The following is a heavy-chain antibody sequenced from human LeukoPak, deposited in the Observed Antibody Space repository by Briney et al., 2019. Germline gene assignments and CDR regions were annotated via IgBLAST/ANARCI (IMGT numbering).Heavy chain of an antibody. CDR2: IYYNGRT. V-gene: IGHV4-59*01. D-gene: IGHD2/OR15-2a*01. CDR3: ARWYCNRGACYYLDY. CDR1: GGSISGYY. Sequence: PSETLSLTCAVSGGSISGYYRSWIRQSPGRGVEYIGHIYYNGRTDYNPSLKSRVTISVDTSRNQFSLRLNSVTAADTAVYFCARWYCNRGACYYLDYWGQGTLVTVSS. J-gene: IGHJ4*02.